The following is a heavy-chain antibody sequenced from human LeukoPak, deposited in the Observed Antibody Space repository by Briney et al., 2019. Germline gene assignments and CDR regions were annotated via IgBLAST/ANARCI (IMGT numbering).Heavy chain of an antibody. D-gene: IGHD3-22*01. J-gene: IGHJ4*02. V-gene: IGHV3-7*01. CDR1: GFTFSSYW. Sequence: TGGSLRLSCVAPGFTFSSYWMSWVRQAPGKGLEWVATIKQDGSEKYYVDSVKGRFTFSRDNAKNSLYLQMSSLRAEDTAVYYCANYDSRGLGLDYWGQGTLVTVSS. CDR3: ANYDSRGLGLDY. CDR2: IKQDGSEK.